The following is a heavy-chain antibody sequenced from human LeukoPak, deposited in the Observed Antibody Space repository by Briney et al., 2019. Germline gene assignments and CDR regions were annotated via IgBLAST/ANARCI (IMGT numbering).Heavy chain of an antibody. J-gene: IGHJ4*02. CDR1: GFTFSSYG. Sequence: GGSLRLSCAASGFTFSSYGMHWVRQAPGKGLEWVAVISYDGSNKYYADSVKGRFTISRDNSKNTLYLQMNTLRAEDTAVYYCAKDWGRWELLPAYWGQGTLVTVSS. D-gene: IGHD1-26*01. CDR2: ISYDGSNK. V-gene: IGHV3-30*18. CDR3: AKDWGRWELLPAY.